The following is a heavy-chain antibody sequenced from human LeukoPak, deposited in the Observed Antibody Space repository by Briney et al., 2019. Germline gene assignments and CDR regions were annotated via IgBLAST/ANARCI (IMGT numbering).Heavy chain of an antibody. Sequence: PGGSPRLSCAASGFTFSYYGLSWVRQAPGKGLEWVSGFGHNGDITYSDSVKGRFTISRDNSKNTLFLQMNSLRADDTAVYFCAKQAGWGAYFSFLPFDFWGRGTLVTVSS. J-gene: IGHJ4*02. D-gene: IGHD3-3*01. CDR2: FGHNGDIT. V-gene: IGHV3-23*01. CDR1: GFTFSYYG. CDR3: AKQAGWGAYFSFLPFDF.